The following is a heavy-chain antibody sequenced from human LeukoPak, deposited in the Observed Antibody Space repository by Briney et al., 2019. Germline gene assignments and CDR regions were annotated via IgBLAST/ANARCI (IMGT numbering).Heavy chain of an antibody. D-gene: IGHD3-3*01. CDR3: ARGRDFWSGYYPFDY. CDR2: INAGNGNT. CDR1: GGTFSSYA. J-gene: IGHJ4*02. Sequence: ASVKVSCKASGGTFSSYAISWVRQAPGQRLEWMGWINAGNGNTKYSQKFQGRVTITRDTSASTAYMELSSLRSEDTAVYYCARGRDFWSGYYPFDYWGQGTLVTVSS. V-gene: IGHV1-3*01.